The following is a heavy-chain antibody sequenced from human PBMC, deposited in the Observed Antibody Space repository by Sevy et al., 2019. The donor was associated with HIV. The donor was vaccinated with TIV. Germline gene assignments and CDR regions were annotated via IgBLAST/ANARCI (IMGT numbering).Heavy chain of an antibody. CDR1: GYTFVTYD. CDR2: ISGNDGST. V-gene: IGHV1-18*01. CDR3: VRDANYVSESSGYPFDD. D-gene: IGHD3-22*01. Sequence: ASVKVSCKTSGYTFVTYDISWVRQVPGEGPQWMGWISGNDGSTREAQIFQDRVTMTTDRTTSTAYMEVRRLRSDDTAVYYCVRDANYVSESSGYPFDDWGQGTLVTVSS. J-gene: IGHJ4*02.